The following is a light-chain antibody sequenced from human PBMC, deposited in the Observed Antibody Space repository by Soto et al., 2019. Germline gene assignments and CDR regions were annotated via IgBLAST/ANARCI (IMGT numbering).Light chain of an antibody. CDR3: QQYGSSPRR. V-gene: IGKV3-20*01. CDR2: GAS. CDR1: QSVSSSY. Sequence: EIVMTKSPATLYESQREIVTLSCRASQSVSSSYLAWYQQKPGQAPRLLIDGASSRATGIPDRFSGSGSGTDFTLIISRLEPEDFAVYYCQQYGSSPRRFGEGSKVDIK. J-gene: IGKJ1*01.